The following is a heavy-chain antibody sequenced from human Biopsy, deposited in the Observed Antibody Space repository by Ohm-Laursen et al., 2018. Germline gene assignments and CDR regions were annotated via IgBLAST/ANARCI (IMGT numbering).Heavy chain of an antibody. Sequence: PSVPLSCPASGNIFATYRIHWVRQPPGQGLEWLGVISPSGATTSFSQKFQGRITMTRDTSTGTVYMDLNSLGSEDTAVYYCARAGVGSDGTDSYYYGMDVWGPGTTVTVSS. J-gene: IGHJ6*02. D-gene: IGHD5-24*01. V-gene: IGHV1-46*01. CDR2: ISPSGATT. CDR3: ARAGVGSDGTDSYYYGMDV. CDR1: GNIFATYR.